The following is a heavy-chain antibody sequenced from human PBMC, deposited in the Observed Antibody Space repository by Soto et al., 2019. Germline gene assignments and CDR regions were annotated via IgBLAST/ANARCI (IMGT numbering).Heavy chain of an antibody. V-gene: IGHV5-51*01. CDR2: IYPGDSDT. J-gene: IGHJ3*02. CDR3: ARPGYCSSTSCYAGFHAFDI. D-gene: IGHD2-2*03. Sequence: PGESLKISCKGSGYSFTSYWIGWVRQIPWKGLEWMGIIYPGDSDTRYSPSFQGQVTISADKSISTAYLQWSSLKASDTAMYYCARPGYCSSTSCYAGFHAFDIWGQGTMVTVSS. CDR1: GYSFTSYW.